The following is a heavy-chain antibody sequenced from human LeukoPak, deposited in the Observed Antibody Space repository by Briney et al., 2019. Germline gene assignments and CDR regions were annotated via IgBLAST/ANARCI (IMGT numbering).Heavy chain of an antibody. V-gene: IGHV3-7*04. D-gene: IGHD4-17*01. CDR2: TNQDGSEK. CDR1: GFRFSSYW. Sequence: GGSLRLSCAASGFRFSSYWMSWVRQAPGKGLEWVANTNQDGSEKHYVDSVKGRISISRDNAKSSLYLQLNSLRAEDTAVYYCVRVFRDYVEAFDIWGQGTMVTVSS. CDR3: VRVFRDYVEAFDI. J-gene: IGHJ3*02.